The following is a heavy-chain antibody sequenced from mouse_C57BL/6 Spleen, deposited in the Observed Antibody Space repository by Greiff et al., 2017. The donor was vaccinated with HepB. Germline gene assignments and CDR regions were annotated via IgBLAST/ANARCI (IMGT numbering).Heavy chain of an antibody. CDR3: ATYDFFYAMDY. D-gene: IGHD2-4*01. J-gene: IGHJ4*01. V-gene: IGHV1-81*01. CDR1: GYTFTSYG. CDR2: IYPRSGNT. Sequence: VQLVESGAELARPGASVKLSCKASGYTFTSYGISWVKQRTGQGLEWIGEIYPRSGNTYYNEKFKGKATLTADKSSSTAYMELRSLTSEDSAVYFCATYDFFYAMDYWGQGTSVTVSS.